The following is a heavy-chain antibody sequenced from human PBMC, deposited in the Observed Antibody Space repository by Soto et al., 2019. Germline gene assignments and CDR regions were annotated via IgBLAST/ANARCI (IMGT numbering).Heavy chain of an antibody. CDR1: GYSFTSYW. V-gene: IGHV5-51*01. D-gene: IGHD6-6*01. CDR2: IYPGDSDT. CDR3: ARPGSSSSDYYYYGMDV. J-gene: IGHJ6*02. Sequence: LKISCKGSGYSFTSYWIGWVRQMPGKGLEWMGIIYPGDSDTRYSPSFQGQVTISADKSISTAYLQWSSLKASDTAMYYCARPGSSSSDYYYYGMDVWGQGTRVTVSS.